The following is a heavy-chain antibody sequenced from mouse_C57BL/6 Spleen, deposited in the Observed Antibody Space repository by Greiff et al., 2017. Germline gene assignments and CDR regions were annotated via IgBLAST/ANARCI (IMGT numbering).Heavy chain of an antibody. CDR3: ARRGGYDYDDAMDC. CDR1: GFTFSSYA. CDR2: ISAGGSYT. J-gene: IGHJ4*01. D-gene: IGHD2-4*01. Sequence: EVQRVESGGGLVKPGGSLKLSCAASGFTFSSYAMSWVRQTPEKRLEWVATISAGGSYTYYPDNVKGRFTISRDNAKNNLYLQMSHLKSEDTAMYYCARRGGYDYDDAMDCWGQGTSVTVSS. V-gene: IGHV5-4*01.